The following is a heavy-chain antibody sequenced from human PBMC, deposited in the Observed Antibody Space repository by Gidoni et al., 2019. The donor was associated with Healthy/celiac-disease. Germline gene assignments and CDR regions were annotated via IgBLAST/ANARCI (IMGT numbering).Heavy chain of an antibody. CDR1: GYTFTSYY. J-gene: IGHJ6*02. CDR2: INPSGGST. V-gene: IGHV1-46*01. CDR3: ARGTMIVVVIAPYYYYGMDV. Sequence: QMQLVQSGAEVKQPGASVKVSCKASGYTFTSYYMHWVRQAPGQGLEWMGIINPSGGSTSYAQKFQGRVTMTRDTSTSTVYMELSSLRSEDTAVYYCARGTMIVVVIAPYYYYGMDVWGQGTTVTVSS. D-gene: IGHD3-22*01.